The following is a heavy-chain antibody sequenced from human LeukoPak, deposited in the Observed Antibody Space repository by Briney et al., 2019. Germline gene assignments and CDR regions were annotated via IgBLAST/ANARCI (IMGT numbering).Heavy chain of an antibody. V-gene: IGHV3-30-3*01. CDR1: GFTFSSYA. CDR3: ARVRITMIVGGNFDY. CDR2: ISYDGSNK. J-gene: IGHJ4*02. Sequence: GGSLRLSCAASGFTFSSYAMHWVRQAPGKGLERVAVISYDGSNKYCADSVKGRFTISRDNSKNTLYLQMNSLRAEDTAVYYCARVRITMIVGGNFDYWGQGTLVTVSS. D-gene: IGHD3-22*01.